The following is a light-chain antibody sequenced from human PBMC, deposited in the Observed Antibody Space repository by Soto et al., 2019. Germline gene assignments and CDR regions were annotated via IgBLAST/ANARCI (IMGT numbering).Light chain of an antibody. V-gene: IGKV3-15*01. Sequence: EIVMTQSPATLSVSPGERATLSCRASQSVSSNLAWYQQKPGQAPRLLIYGASTRATGIPARFSGSGSGTEFTLTISSLQSEDFATYYCQQSFSMPRTFGQGTKLEIK. CDR2: GAS. CDR1: QSVSSN. CDR3: QQSFSMPRT. J-gene: IGKJ2*01.